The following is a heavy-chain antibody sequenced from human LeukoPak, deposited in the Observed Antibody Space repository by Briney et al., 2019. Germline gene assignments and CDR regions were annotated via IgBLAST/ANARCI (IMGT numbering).Heavy chain of an antibody. D-gene: IGHD4-23*01. CDR1: GFTFSSYW. V-gene: IGHV3-74*01. CDR2: LNSDGSNT. Sequence: GGSLRLSCAASGFTFSSYWMHWVRQAPGKGLVWVSRLNSDGSNTHYADSVKGRFTISRDNAKNTLYLQMNSLRAEDTAVYYCGRVLSYGGHWFVDYWGQGTLVTVSS. CDR3: GRVLSYGGHWFVDY. J-gene: IGHJ4*02.